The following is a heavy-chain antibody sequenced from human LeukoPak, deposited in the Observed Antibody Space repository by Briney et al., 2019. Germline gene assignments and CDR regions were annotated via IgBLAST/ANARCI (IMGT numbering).Heavy chain of an antibody. J-gene: IGHJ6*02. V-gene: IGHV1-2*02. D-gene: IGHD3-3*01. Sequence: ASVKVSCKASEYTFTCYYMHWVRQAPGQGLEWMGWINPNSGGTNYAQKFQGRVTMTRDTSISTAYMELSRLRSDDTAVYYCARSPTADLWSGYYPPGNYGMDVWGQGTTVTVSS. CDR1: EYTFTCYY. CDR3: ARSPTADLWSGYYPPGNYGMDV. CDR2: INPNSGGT.